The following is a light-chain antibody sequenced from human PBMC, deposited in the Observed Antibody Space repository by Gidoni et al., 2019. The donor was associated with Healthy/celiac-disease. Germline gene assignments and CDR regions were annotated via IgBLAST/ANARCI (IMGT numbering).Light chain of an antibody. J-gene: IGLJ2*01. V-gene: IGLV1-40*01. Sequence: HSVLTQPPSLSGAPVQRVTISCTGSGSNIGAGYDVHWYQQLPGTAPKLLIYGNSNRPSGVPDRFSGSKSGTSASLAITGLQAEDEADYYCQSYDSSLSGVVFGGGTKLTVL. CDR2: GNS. CDR3: QSYDSSLSGVV. CDR1: GSNIGAGYD.